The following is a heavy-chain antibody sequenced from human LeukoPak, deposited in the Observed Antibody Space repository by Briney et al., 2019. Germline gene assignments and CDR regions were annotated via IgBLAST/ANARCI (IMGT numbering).Heavy chain of an antibody. Sequence: SETLSLTCTVSGGSISSSSYYWGWIRQPPGKGLEWIGSIYYSGSTYYNPSLKSRVTISVDTSKNQFSLKLSSVTAADTAVYYCARGLKYQLLKLRYYYMDVWGKGTTVTVSS. D-gene: IGHD2-2*01. J-gene: IGHJ6*03. CDR2: IYYSGST. CDR3: ARGLKYQLLKLRYYYMDV. CDR1: GGSISSSSYY. V-gene: IGHV4-39*01.